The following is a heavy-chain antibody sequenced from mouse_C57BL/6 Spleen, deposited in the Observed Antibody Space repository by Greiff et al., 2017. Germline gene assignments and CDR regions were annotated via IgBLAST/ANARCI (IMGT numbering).Heavy chain of an antibody. CDR2: INPSSGYT. Sequence: QVQLQQSGAELAKPGASVKLSCKASGYTFTSYWMHWVKQRPGQGLEWIGYINPSSGYTKYNQKFKDKATLTADKSSSTAYMQLGSLTYEDSAVYYCAILITTVVAGDYWGQGTTLTVSS. D-gene: IGHD1-1*01. CDR1: GYTFTSYW. V-gene: IGHV1-7*01. CDR3: AILITTVVAGDY. J-gene: IGHJ2*01.